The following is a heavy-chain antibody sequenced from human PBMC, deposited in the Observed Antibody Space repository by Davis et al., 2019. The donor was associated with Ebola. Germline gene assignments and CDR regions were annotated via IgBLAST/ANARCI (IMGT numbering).Heavy chain of an antibody. V-gene: IGHV3-30*01. Sequence: DSLTGRFTVSRDNSKNTLYLQMNSLRPEDSAIYYCARDLWGMDVWGQGTTVAVSS. D-gene: IGHD2/OR15-2a*01. J-gene: IGHJ6*02. CDR3: ARDLWGMDV.